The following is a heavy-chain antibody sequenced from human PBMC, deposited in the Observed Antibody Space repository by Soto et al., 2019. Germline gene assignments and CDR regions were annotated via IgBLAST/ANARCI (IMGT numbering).Heavy chain of an antibody. CDR3: ARDDLFSSPRENYGMDV. Sequence: QVQLMQSGAEVKKPGASVKVSCKASGYTFISHGFSWVRQAPGQGLEWMGWISAYSGHTNYAQKFQGRVTVTTDISTNRAYMEMRSLRSDDTAVYYCARDDLFSSPRENYGMDVWGQGTTVTVSS. D-gene: IGHD6-13*01. V-gene: IGHV1-18*01. J-gene: IGHJ6*02. CDR2: ISAYSGHT. CDR1: GYTFISHG.